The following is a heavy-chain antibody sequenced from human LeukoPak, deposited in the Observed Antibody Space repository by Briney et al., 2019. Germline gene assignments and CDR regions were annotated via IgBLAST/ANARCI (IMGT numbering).Heavy chain of an antibody. J-gene: IGHJ6*02. CDR1: GFTFSSYA. CDR3: AKDRRYFDWLLPSYKFWMAV. V-gene: IGHV3-23*01. Sequence: GGSLRLSCAASGFTFSSYAMSWVRQAPGKGLEWVSAISGSGGSTYYADSVKGRFTISRDNSKNTLYLQMNSLRAEDTAVYYCAKDRRYFDWLLPSYKFWMAVWGQRTTLTVSS. D-gene: IGHD3-9*01. CDR2: ISGSGGST.